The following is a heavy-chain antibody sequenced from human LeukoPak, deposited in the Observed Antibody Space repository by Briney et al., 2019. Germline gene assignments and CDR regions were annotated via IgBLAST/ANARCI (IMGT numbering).Heavy chain of an antibody. CDR1: GGTFSSYA. Sequence: ASVKVSCKASGGTFSSYAISWVRQAPGQGLEWMGRIIPILGIANYAQEFQGRVTITADKSTSTAYMELSSLRSEDTAVYYCARGGAYPAMAPLGYWGQGTLVTVSS. CDR2: IIPILGIA. CDR3: ARGGAYPAMAPLGY. J-gene: IGHJ4*02. D-gene: IGHD5-18*01. V-gene: IGHV1-69*04.